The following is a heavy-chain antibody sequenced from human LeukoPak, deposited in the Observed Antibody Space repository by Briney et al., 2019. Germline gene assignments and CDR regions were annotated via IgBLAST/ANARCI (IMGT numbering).Heavy chain of an antibody. D-gene: IGHD6-13*01. Sequence: ASVKVSCKASGYTFTYYYMHWVRQAPGQGLEWMGIINPSGGSTSYAQKFQGRVTMTTDTSTSTAYMELRSLRSDDTAVYYCARVDGSTWWGNFDYWGQGTLVTVSS. CDR3: ARVDGSTWWGNFDY. J-gene: IGHJ4*02. V-gene: IGHV1-46*01. CDR1: GYTFTYYY. CDR2: INPSGGST.